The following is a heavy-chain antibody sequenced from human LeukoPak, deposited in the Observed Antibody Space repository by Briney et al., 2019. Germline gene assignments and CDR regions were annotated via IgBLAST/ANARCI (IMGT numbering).Heavy chain of an antibody. V-gene: IGHV1-2*02. D-gene: IGHD3-10*01. J-gene: IGHJ4*02. Sequence: GASVKVSCKASGYIFTDYYVHWGRQAPGQGLEGMGWINPDSGGTNFTLKFQGRVTMTRDTSISTAHMEVSRLKSDDTAVYYCARDAISRGIVDYWGQGTLVTVSS. CDR1: GYIFTDYY. CDR2: INPDSGGT. CDR3: ARDAISRGIVDY.